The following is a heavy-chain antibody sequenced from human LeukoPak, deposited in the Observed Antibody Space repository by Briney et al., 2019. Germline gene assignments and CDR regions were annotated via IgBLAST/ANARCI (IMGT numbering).Heavy chain of an antibody. J-gene: IGHJ4*02. CDR2: ITSSSTYI. CDR3: ARVRSPRYFDY. CDR1: GFSFSNYN. V-gene: IGHV3-21*01. Sequence: GGSLRLSCAASGFSFSNYNMNWVRQAPGKGLEWVSSITSSSTYIYYADSVKGRFTISRDNAKNSLYLQMSSLRAEDTAVYYCARVRSPRYFDYWGQGTLVTVSS.